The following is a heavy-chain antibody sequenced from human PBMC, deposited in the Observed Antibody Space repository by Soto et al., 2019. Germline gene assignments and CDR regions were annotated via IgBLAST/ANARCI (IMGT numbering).Heavy chain of an antibody. J-gene: IGHJ4*02. CDR2: ISGNGVST. CDR3: AKTGPTRYLDY. Sequence: PGGSLRLSCAASGFTFSSYAISWVRQAPGKGLEWVSAISGNGVSTYYADSVKGRFAVSRDNSKHTLYLQMNSLRVEDTAIYYCAKTGPTRYLDYWGQGTLVTVSS. D-gene: IGHD1-20*01. CDR1: GFTFSSYA. V-gene: IGHV3-23*01.